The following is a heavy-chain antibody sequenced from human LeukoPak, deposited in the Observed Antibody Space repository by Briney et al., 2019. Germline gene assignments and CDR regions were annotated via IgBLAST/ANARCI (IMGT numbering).Heavy chain of an antibody. CDR1: GFTFGSYW. J-gene: IGHJ4*02. V-gene: IGHV3-7*04. CDR2: IKENGNEK. Sequence: PGGSLRLSCAASGFTFGSYWMSWVRRAPGKGLEWVANIKENGNEKYYVDSVKGRFTISRDNAKNSLYLQMNSLRAEDTAVYYCARNYFDYWGQGTLVTVSS. CDR3: ARNYFDY.